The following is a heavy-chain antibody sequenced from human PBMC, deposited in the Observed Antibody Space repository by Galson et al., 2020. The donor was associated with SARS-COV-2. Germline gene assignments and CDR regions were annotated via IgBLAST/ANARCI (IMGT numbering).Heavy chain of an antibody. J-gene: IGHJ3*01. CDR1: GFTFGDYA. Sequence: GESLKISCATSGFTFGDYAMNWLRQAPGRGLEWLGLIRNKVYRGTTEYAASVKGRFTISRDESKNIAYLQMNSLKTEDTAVCYGTICCSGGVCHSLDALHFWGQGTRVTVSS. CDR3: TICCSGGVCHSLDALHF. D-gene: IGHD2-15*01. CDR2: IRNKVYRGTT. V-gene: IGHV3-49*03.